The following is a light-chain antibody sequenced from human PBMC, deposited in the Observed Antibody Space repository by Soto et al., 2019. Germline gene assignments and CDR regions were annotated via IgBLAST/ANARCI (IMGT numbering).Light chain of an antibody. V-gene: IGKV1-39*01. CDR1: DFISSY. Sequence: DLQMTHSPSSLSSSVGDRVTITCRSSDFISSYLNWYQQKPGKAPNLLIYAAYSLQSGVPSRFSGSGSGPDFTLTISNLQPEDFAIYFCQQSYSTPGTFGQGTRLEIK. CDR3: QQSYSTPGT. J-gene: IGKJ2*01. CDR2: AAY.